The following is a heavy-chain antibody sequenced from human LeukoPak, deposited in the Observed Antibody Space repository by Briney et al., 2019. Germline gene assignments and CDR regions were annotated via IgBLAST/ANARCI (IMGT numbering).Heavy chain of an antibody. D-gene: IGHD3-22*01. Sequence: GGSLRLSCAASGFTFSDYYMSWIRQAPGKGLEWVSYISSSGSTIYCADSVKGRFTISRDNAKNSLYLQMNSLRAEDTAVYYCASYDSSGYYYEGDNWFDPWGQGTLVTVSS. CDR1: GFTFSDYY. J-gene: IGHJ5*02. V-gene: IGHV3-11*01. CDR2: ISSSGSTI. CDR3: ASYDSSGYYYEGDNWFDP.